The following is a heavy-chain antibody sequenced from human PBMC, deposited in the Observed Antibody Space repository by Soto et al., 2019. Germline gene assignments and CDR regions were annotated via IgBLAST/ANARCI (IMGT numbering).Heavy chain of an antibody. CDR1: GCTFSSYA. J-gene: IGHJ4*02. CDR2: IIPIFGTA. D-gene: IGHD3-9*01. CDR3: AREVDYDILTGYYRGNYFDY. Sequence: SVKVSCKASGCTFSSYAISWVRQAPGQGLEWMGGIIPIFGTANYAQKFQGRVTITADESTSTAYMELSSLRSEDTSVYYCAREVDYDILTGYYRGNYFDYWGQGTLVTVSS. V-gene: IGHV1-69*13.